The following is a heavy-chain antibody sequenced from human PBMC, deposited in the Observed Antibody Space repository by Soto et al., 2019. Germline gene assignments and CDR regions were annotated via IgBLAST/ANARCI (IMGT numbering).Heavy chain of an antibody. J-gene: IGHJ6*02. CDR3: ARGETYLGV. D-gene: IGHD3-16*01. Sequence: QVQLVQSGAEVKQPGSSVKVSCKTSRDTFNKYAFNWVRQAPGQGIEWMGWIIPIFSSRNYAEKFQGRVTITADDSTSTAYMELRSLRFEDTDVYYCARGETYLGVWGQGTTVTVSS. CDR1: RDTFNKYA. V-gene: IGHV1-69*01. CDR2: IIPIFSSR.